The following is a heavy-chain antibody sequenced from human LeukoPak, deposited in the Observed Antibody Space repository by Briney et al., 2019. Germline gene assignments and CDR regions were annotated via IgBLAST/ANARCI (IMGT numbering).Heavy chain of an antibody. J-gene: IGHJ4*02. CDR3: AKGGSSWSEIDY. Sequence: PGGSLRLSCAASGFTFSSYAMSWVRQAPGKGLEWVSAISGSGGSTYYADSVRGRFTISRDNSKNTLYLQMNSLRAEDTAVYYCAKGGSSWSEIDYWGQGTLVTVSS. D-gene: IGHD6-13*01. CDR2: ISGSGGST. V-gene: IGHV3-23*01. CDR1: GFTFSSYA.